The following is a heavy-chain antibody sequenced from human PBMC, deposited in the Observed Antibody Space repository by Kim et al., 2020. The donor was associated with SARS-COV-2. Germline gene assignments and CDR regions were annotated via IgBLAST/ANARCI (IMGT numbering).Heavy chain of an antibody. V-gene: IGHV4-59*08. D-gene: IGHD2-8*01. CDR2: IYYSGST. CDR3: ARLGLMVYAIGAFDI. J-gene: IGHJ3*02. CDR1: GGSISSYY. Sequence: SETLSLICTVSGGSISSYYWSWIRQPPGKGLEWIGYIYYSGSTNYNPSLKSRVTISVDTSKNQFSLKLSSVTAADTAVYYCARLGLMVYAIGAFDIWGQG.